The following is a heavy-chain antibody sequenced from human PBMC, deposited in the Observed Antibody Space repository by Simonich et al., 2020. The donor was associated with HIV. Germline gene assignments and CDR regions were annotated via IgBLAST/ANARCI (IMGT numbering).Heavy chain of an antibody. CDR2: IYYRGIT. CDR3: ARVAFHNHDSRYFDD. J-gene: IGHJ4*02. Sequence: QVQLQESGPGLVKPSETLSLTCNVSGGYIRSYYWSWIRQPPGKGLEWIGYIYYRGITTDNPSLKSRVTISTVTSESQFSLYLSSVTAADTAVYYCARVAFHNHDSRYFDDWGQGTLVTVSS. D-gene: IGHD3-22*01. CDR1: GGYIRSYY. V-gene: IGHV4-59*01.